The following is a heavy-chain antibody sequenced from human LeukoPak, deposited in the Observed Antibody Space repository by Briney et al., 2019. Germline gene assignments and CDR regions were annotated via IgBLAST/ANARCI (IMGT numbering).Heavy chain of an antibody. CDR2: ISGSGGST. D-gene: IGHD3-22*01. CDR3: AQARITMIVQS. V-gene: IGHV3-23*01. Sequence: GGSLRLSCAASGFTFSSYAMSWVRQAPGKGLEWVSAISGSGGSTYYADSVKGLFTISRDNSKNTLYLQMNSLRAEDTAVYYCAQARITMIVQSWGQGTLVTVSS. CDR1: GFTFSSYA. J-gene: IGHJ4*02.